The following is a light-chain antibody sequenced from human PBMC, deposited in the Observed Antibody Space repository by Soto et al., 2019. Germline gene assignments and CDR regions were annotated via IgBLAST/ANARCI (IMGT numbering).Light chain of an antibody. CDR1: SFNIGTNS. V-gene: IGLV1-44*01. CDR3: AAWDVSLNCLV. CDR2: CNT. Sequence: QSALTQPPSASATPGQSVTISCSGSSFNIGTNSVNWYQHFPGAAPQLLIFCNTQRPSGVPDRFSGSKTGTSASLAISGLLSGDEADYYCAAWDVSLNCLVFGGGTKLTVL. J-gene: IGLJ2*01.